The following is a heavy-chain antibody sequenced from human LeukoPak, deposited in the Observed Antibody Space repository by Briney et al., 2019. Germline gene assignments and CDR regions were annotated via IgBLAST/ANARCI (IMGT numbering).Heavy chain of an antibody. V-gene: IGHV3-48*03. D-gene: IGHD5-12*01. CDR2: ISKDGRTI. CDR1: GFSFSTQE. CDR3: ARGSYTGFDLYFDY. J-gene: IGHJ4*02. Sequence: GGSLRLSCAASGFSFSTQEMAWVRQAPGKGLEWVSYISKDGRTIYYADSVKGRFTISRDNTRNSLFLQLSSLSADDTAFYCCARGSYTGFDLYFDYWGQGTLVTISS.